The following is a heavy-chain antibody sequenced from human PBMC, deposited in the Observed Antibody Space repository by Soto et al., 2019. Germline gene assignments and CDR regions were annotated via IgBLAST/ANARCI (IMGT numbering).Heavy chain of an antibody. J-gene: IGHJ4*02. CDR1: GFSLSTSGMC. CDR3: ARARLDYSSTSRYYFDY. V-gene: IGHV2-70*11. D-gene: IGHD4-4*01. Sequence: SGPTLVNPTQTLTLTCTFSGFSLSTSGMCVSWIRQPPGKALEWLARIDWDDDKYYSTSLKTRLTISKDTSKNQVVLTMTNMDPVDTATYYCARARLDYSSTSRYYFDYWGQGTLVTVSS. CDR2: IDWDDDK.